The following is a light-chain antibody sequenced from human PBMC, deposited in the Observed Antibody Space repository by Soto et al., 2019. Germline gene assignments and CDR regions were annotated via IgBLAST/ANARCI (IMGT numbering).Light chain of an antibody. Sequence: DIQMTQSPSTLSASVGDTVTITCRASQSFSRWLAWYQQKPGKAPKLLIYETSTLQTGVPSRFSGSGSGTQFTLTINSLQADDFATYFCHSRAFGQGTRLEIK. CDR1: QSFSRW. V-gene: IGKV1-5*03. CDR3: HSRA. J-gene: IGKJ5*01. CDR2: ETS.